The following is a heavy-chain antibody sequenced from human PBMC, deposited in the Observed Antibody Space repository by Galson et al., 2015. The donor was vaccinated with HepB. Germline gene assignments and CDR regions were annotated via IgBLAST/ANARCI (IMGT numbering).Heavy chain of an antibody. CDR2: ISSSGSTI. J-gene: IGHJ2*01. CDR3: ARDISHDYGGNPHWYFDL. V-gene: IGHV3-11*01. D-gene: IGHD4-23*01. Sequence: SLRLSCAASGFTFSDYYMSWIRQAPGKGLEWVSYISSSGSTIYYADSVKGRFTISRDNAKNSLYLQMNSLRAEDTAVYYCARDISHDYGGNPHWYFDLWGRGTLVTVSS. CDR1: GFTFSDYY.